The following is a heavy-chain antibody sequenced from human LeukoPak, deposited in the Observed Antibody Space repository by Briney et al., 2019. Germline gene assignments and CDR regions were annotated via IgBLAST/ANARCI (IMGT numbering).Heavy chain of an antibody. CDR2: ISYDGSNK. Sequence: GGSLRLSCAASGFTFSSYAMHWVRQAPGKGLEWVAVISYDGSNKYYADSVKGRFTISRDNSKNTLYLQMNSLRAEDTAVYYCARVPEAGPPAVYYLDHWGQGTLVTVSS. V-gene: IGHV3-30*04. J-gene: IGHJ4*02. D-gene: IGHD1-14*01. CDR1: GFTFSSYA. CDR3: ARVPEAGPPAVYYLDH.